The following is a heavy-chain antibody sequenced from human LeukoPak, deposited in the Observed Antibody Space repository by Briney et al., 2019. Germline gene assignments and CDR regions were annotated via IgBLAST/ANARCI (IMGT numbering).Heavy chain of an antibody. V-gene: IGHV1-2*06. CDR1: GCTLTAYY. D-gene: IGHD3-22*01. J-gene: IGHJ3*02. CDR3: ARPHYESSGLYVDAFDI. Sequence: ASVKVSCKASGCTLTAYYLNWVRQAPGQGLEWIGRINPNSGGTTYAQKFQGRVTMTRDTSIGTAYMELSSLRSDDMAVYYCARPHYESSGLYVDAFDIWGQGTMVTVSS. CDR2: INPNSGGT.